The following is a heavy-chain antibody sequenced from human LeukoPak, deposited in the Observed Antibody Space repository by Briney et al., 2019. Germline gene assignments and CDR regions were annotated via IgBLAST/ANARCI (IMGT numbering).Heavy chain of an antibody. CDR1: GYTFTSYG. CDR3: ASGVWELGDAFDI. V-gene: IGHV1-2*02. D-gene: IGHD1-26*01. J-gene: IGHJ3*02. Sequence: ASVKVSCKASGYTFTSYGISWVRQAPGQGLEWMGWINPNSGGTNYAQKFQGRVTMTRDTSISTAYMELSRLRSDDTAVYYCASGVWELGDAFDIWGQGTMVTVSS. CDR2: INPNSGGT.